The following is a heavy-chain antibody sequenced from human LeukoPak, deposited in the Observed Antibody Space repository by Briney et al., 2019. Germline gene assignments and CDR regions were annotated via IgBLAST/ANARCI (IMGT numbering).Heavy chain of an antibody. CDR2: IIPIFGTA. D-gene: IGHD3-22*01. CDR1: GGTFSSCA. V-gene: IGHV1-69*05. CDR3: ARMPLDAYYYDSSGFYY. J-gene: IGHJ4*02. Sequence: GASVKVSCKASGGTFSSCAISWVRQAPGQGLEWMGGIIPIFGTANYAQKFQGRVTITTDESTSTAYMELSSLRSEDTAVYYCARMPLDAYYYDSSGFYYWGQGTLVTVSS.